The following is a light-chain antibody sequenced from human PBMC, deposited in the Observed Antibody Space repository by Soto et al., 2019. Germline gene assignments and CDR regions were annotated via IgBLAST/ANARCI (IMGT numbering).Light chain of an antibody. CDR2: EVS. CDR1: SSDVGSYNR. Sequence: QSALTQPPSVSGSPGQSVTISCTGTSSDVGSYNRVSWYQQPPGTAPKLMLYEVSNRPSGVPDRFSGSKSGNTASLTISGLPAEDEAEYYCSSYTSSSYYVFGTGTKVTVL. V-gene: IGLV2-18*02. CDR3: SSYTSSSYYV. J-gene: IGLJ1*01.